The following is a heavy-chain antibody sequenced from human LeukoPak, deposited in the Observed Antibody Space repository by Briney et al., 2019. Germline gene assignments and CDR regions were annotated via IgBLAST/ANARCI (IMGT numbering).Heavy chain of an antibody. Sequence: GGSLRLSCEASGFSFSTYAMSLVRQAPGKGLEWVSGIVGGGGSTYYADSVKGRFTISRDNSKNMLYLQMNSLRAEDTAVYYCAKDLGRDYWGQGTLVTVSS. CDR3: AKDLGRDY. D-gene: IGHD3-16*01. J-gene: IGHJ4*02. V-gene: IGHV3-23*01. CDR2: IVGGGGST. CDR1: GFSFSTYA.